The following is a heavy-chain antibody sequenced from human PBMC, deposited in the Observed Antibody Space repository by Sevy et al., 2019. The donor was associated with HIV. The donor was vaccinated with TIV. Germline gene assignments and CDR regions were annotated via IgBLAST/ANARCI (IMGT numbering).Heavy chain of an antibody. V-gene: IGHV1-18*01. CDR3: ARARSEMYYYDSSGYSYYFDY. CDR1: GYTFTSYG. J-gene: IGHJ4*02. D-gene: IGHD3-22*01. CDR2: ISAYNGNT. Sequence: ASVKVSCKASGYTFTSYGISWVRQAPGQGLEWMGWISAYNGNTNYAQKLQGRVTMTTDTSTSTAYMELRSLRSDDTAVYYCARARSEMYYYDSSGYSYYFDYWGQGTLFTVSS.